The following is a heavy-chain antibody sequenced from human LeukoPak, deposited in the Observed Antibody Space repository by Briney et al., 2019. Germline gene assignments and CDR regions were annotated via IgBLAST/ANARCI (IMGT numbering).Heavy chain of an antibody. J-gene: IGHJ4*02. D-gene: IGHD6-13*01. Sequence: ASVKVSCKASGGTFSSYAISWVRQAPGQGLEWMGGIIPIFGTANYAQKFQGRVTITADESTSTAYMELSSLRSEDTAVYYCARSGIAAAGSPYDYWGQGTLVTVSS. V-gene: IGHV1-69*13. CDR2: IIPIFGTA. CDR1: GGTFSSYA. CDR3: ARSGIAAAGSPYDY.